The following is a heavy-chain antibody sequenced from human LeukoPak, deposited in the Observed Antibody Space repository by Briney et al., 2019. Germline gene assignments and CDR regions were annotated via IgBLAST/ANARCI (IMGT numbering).Heavy chain of an antibody. CDR2: ISGGGDT. V-gene: IGHV3-66*01. Sequence: PGGSLRLSCAPSGFTVSSTYMSWVRQAPGKGLEWVSIISGGGDTFYVGSVKGRFTISRDTSKNTLYLQMNSLRGEDTAVYYCAGRGSGYYYGMNVWGQGTTVTVSS. CDR1: GFTVSSTY. CDR3: AGRGSGYYYGMNV. D-gene: IGHD3-10*01. J-gene: IGHJ6*02.